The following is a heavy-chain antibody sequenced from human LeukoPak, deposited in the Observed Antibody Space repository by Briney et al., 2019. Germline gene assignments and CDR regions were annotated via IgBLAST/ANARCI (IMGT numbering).Heavy chain of an antibody. V-gene: IGHV1-18*01. CDR1: GYTFTSYG. J-gene: IGHJ3*02. Sequence: GVSVKVSCKASGYTFTSYGISWVRQAPGQGLEWMGWISAYNGNTNYAQKLQGRVTMTTDTSTSTAYMELRSLRSDDTAVYYCARDPPYYYDSSAYHSGAFDIWGQGTMVTVSS. D-gene: IGHD3-22*01. CDR2: ISAYNGNT. CDR3: ARDPPYYYDSSAYHSGAFDI.